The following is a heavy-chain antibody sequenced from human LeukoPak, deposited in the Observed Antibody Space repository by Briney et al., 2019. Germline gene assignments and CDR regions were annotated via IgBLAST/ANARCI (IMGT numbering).Heavy chain of an antibody. Sequence: PSETLSLTCTVSGGSISSYYWSWIRQPPGKGLEWIGYIYYNGSTNYNPSLKSRVTISVDTSKNQFSLKLNSVTAADTAVYYCARRRGDPYSSSLYYFDYWGQGTLVTVSS. CDR1: GGSISSYY. J-gene: IGHJ4*02. CDR2: IYYNGST. D-gene: IGHD6-13*01. CDR3: ARRRGDPYSSSLYYFDY. V-gene: IGHV4-59*08.